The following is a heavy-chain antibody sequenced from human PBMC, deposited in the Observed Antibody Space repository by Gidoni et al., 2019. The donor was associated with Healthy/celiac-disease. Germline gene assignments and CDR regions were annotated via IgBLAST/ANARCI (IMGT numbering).Heavy chain of an antibody. CDR2: IYTSGST. CDR1: GGSISSGSYY. D-gene: IGHD2-15*01. V-gene: IGHV4-61*02. Sequence: QVQLQESCPGLVKPSQTLSLTCTVSGGSISSGSYYWSWLRQPAGKGLEWIGRIYTSGSTNYNPSLKSRVTISVDTSKNQFSLKLSSVTAADTAVYYCASAVVVAATSFYYYYFGMDVWGQGTTVTVSS. J-gene: IGHJ6*02. CDR3: ASAVVVAATSFYYYYFGMDV.